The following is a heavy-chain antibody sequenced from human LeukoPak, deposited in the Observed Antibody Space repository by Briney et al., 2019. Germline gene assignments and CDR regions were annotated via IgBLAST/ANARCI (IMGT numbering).Heavy chain of an antibody. CDR2: INPNSGNT. Sequence: ASVKVSCRAPGYTFTSYDINWVRQATGQGLEWMGWINPNSGNTGYAQKFQGRVTMTGNTSISTAYMELSSLRSEDTAVYYCAVGYYDSSGYSSAFDIWGQGTMVTVSS. CDR1: GYTFTSYD. V-gene: IGHV1-8*01. CDR3: AVGYYDSSGYSSAFDI. J-gene: IGHJ3*02. D-gene: IGHD3-22*01.